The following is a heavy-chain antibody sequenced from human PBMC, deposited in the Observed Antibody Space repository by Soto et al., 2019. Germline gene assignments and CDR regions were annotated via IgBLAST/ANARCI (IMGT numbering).Heavy chain of an antibody. Sequence: SETLSLTCTVSGGSISSYYWSWIRQPPGKGLEWIGYIYYSGSTNYNPSLKSRVTISVDTSKNQFSLKLSSVTAADTAVYYCARDLGYCSGGSCYPASLFDPWGQGTLVTVSS. CDR3: ARDLGYCSGGSCYPASLFDP. CDR1: GGSISSYY. J-gene: IGHJ5*02. V-gene: IGHV4-59*01. CDR2: IYYSGST. D-gene: IGHD2-15*01.